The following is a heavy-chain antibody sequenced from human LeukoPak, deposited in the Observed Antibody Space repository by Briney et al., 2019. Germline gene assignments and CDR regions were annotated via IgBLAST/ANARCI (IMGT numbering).Heavy chain of an antibody. CDR3: ARARLRSEDYYYYGMDV. D-gene: IGHD4-17*01. CDR1: GITFSTYW. V-gene: IGHV3-74*01. CDR2: INSEGSTI. Sequence: QPGGSLRLSCAGSGITFSTYWMHWVRQAPGKGLVWVSRINSEGSTISYADSVKGRFTISRDNSKNTLYLQMNSLRAEDTAVYYCARARLRSEDYYYYGMDVWGQGTTVTVSS. J-gene: IGHJ6*02.